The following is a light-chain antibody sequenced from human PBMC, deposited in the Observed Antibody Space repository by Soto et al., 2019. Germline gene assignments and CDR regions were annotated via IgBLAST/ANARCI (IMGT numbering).Light chain of an antibody. CDR2: EVT. CDR1: SSDVGGYDY. J-gene: IGLJ1*01. V-gene: IGLV2-14*01. Sequence: QSALAQPASVSGSPGQSITISWTGTSSDVGGYDYVSWYQQHPGTAPRLIIFEVTNRPSGVSNRFSGSKSGNTASLTISGLQAEDEADYYCTSYTSSSTQVFGTGTKVTVL. CDR3: TSYTSSSTQV.